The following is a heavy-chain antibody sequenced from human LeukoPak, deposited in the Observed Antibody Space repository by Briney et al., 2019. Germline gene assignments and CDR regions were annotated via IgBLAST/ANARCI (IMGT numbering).Heavy chain of an antibody. V-gene: IGHV1-69*13. CDR3: ARGYCSGGSCPKHPSSLTARYNWFDP. CDR2: IIPIFGTA. J-gene: IGHJ5*02. Sequence: GASVTVSCKASGGTFSSYAISWVRQAPGQGLEWMGGIIPIFGTANYAQRFQGRVTITADESTSTAYMEPSSLRSEDTAVYYCARGYCSGGSCPKHPSSLTARYNWFDPWGQGTLVTVSS. CDR1: GGTFSSYA. D-gene: IGHD2-15*01.